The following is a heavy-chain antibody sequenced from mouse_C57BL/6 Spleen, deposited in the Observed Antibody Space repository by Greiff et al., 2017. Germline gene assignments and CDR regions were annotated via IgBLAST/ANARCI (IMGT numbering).Heavy chain of an antibody. D-gene: IGHD2-3*01. CDR1: GYTFTDYN. CDR2: INPNNGGT. J-gene: IGHJ1*03. V-gene: IGHV1-22*01. CDR3: ARNACSIWYFDV. Sequence: VQLQQSGPELVKPGASVKMSCKASGYTFTDYNMHWVKQSHGKSLEWIGYINPNNGGTSYNQKCKGKATLTVNKSSSTAYMELRSLTSEDSAVYYCARNACSIWYFDVWGTGTTVTVSS.